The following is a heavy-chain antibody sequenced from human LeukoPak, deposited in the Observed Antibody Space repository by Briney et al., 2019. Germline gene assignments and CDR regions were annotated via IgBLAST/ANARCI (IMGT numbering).Heavy chain of an antibody. Sequence: SETLSLTCAVYGGSFSGYYWSWIRHPPGKGLEWIGEINHSGSTNYNPSLKSRVTISVDTSKNQFSLKLSSVTAADTAVYYCARAPRRGYSYDHYYFDYWGQGTLVTVSS. CDR1: GGSFSGYY. J-gene: IGHJ4*02. CDR3: ARAPRRGYSYDHYYFDY. CDR2: INHSGST. V-gene: IGHV4-34*01. D-gene: IGHD5-18*01.